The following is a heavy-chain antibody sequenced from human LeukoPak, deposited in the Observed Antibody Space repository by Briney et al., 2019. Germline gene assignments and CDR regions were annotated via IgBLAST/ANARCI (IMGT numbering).Heavy chain of an antibody. CDR1: GFTFSSYW. D-gene: IGHD3-10*01. CDR2: INSDGSST. Sequence: GGSLRLSCAASGFTFSSYWMHWVRQAPGKGLVWVSRINSDGSSTTYADSVKGRFTISRDNAKNTLYLQMNSLRAEDTAVYYCARAAFGEFDLDYWGQGTLVTVSS. J-gene: IGHJ4*02. CDR3: ARAAFGEFDLDY. V-gene: IGHV3-74*01.